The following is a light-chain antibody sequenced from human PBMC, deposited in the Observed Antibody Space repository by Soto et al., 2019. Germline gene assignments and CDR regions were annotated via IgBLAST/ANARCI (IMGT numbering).Light chain of an antibody. CDR1: QSVSSY. CDR3: QQRSNWPPLT. Sequence: EIVLTQSPATLSLSPGERATLSCRASQSVSSYLAWYQQKPGQAPMLLLYDASNRATGIPARFSGSGSGTDFTLTISSLEPEDFAVYYCQQRSNWPPLTFGGGTKVEIK. CDR2: DAS. J-gene: IGKJ4*01. V-gene: IGKV3-11*01.